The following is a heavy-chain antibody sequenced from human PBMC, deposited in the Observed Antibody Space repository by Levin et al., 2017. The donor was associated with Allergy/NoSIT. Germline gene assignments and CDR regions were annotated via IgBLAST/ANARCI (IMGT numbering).Heavy chain of an antibody. CDR2: IWYDGSNK. V-gene: IGHV3-33*01. Sequence: GESLKISCAASGFTFSSYGMHWVRQAPGKGLEWVAVIWYDGSNKYYADSVKGRFTISRDNSKNTLYLQMNSLRAEDTAVYYCARERGEYSSASPIDYWGQGTLVTVSS. J-gene: IGHJ4*02. CDR1: GFTFSSYG. CDR3: ARERGEYSSASPIDY. D-gene: IGHD6-6*01.